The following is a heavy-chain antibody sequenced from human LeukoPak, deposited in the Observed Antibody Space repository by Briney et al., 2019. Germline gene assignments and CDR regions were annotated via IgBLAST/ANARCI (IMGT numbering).Heavy chain of an antibody. Sequence: GGSLRLSCAASGFTFSSYGMHWVRQAPGRGLEWVAVIWFDGSNKYYADSVKGRFTISRDNSKNTLNLQMNSLRAEDTALYYCARDLSGYSYGTGRDYYYGMDVWGQGTTVTVSS. J-gene: IGHJ6*02. V-gene: IGHV3-33*01. D-gene: IGHD5-18*01. CDR3: ARDLSGYSYGTGRDYYYGMDV. CDR1: GFTFSSYG. CDR2: IWFDGSNK.